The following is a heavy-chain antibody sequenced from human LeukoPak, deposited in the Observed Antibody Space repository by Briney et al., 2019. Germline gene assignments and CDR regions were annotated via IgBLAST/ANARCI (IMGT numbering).Heavy chain of an antibody. Sequence: PGRSLRLSCAASGFTSSSYAMHWVRQAPGKGLEWVAVISYDGSNKYYADSVKGRFTISRDNSKNTLYLQMNSLRAEDTAVYYCARDSTIFGVVIYYFDYRGQGTLVTVSS. CDR2: ISYDGSNK. CDR1: GFTSSSYA. V-gene: IGHV3-30-3*01. CDR3: ARDSTIFGVVIYYFDY. D-gene: IGHD3-3*01. J-gene: IGHJ4*02.